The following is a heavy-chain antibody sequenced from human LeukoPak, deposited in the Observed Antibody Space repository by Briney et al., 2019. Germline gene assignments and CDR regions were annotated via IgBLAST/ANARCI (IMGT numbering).Heavy chain of an antibody. D-gene: IGHD6-19*01. J-gene: IGHJ4*02. V-gene: IGHV3-23*01. Sequence: GGSLRLSCAASGFTFRSFTTSWVRQAPGKGLEWVSSINGNDYRTFYADSVKGRFTISRDNSKNTLYLQINSLRAEDTAVYFCAKGSAVADIYFDYWGQGTLVTVSS. CDR1: GFTFRSFT. CDR2: INGNDYRT. CDR3: AKGSAVADIYFDY.